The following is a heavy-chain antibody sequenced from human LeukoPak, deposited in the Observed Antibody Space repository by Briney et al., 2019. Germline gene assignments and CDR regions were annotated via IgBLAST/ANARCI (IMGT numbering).Heavy chain of an antibody. CDR2: ISGSGGST. V-gene: IGHV3-23*01. Sequence: GGSLRLSCAASGFTFSSYAMSWVRQAPGEGLEWVSAISGSGGSTYYADSVKGRFTISRDDSKNTLYLQMNSLRAEDTAVYYCAKEVEWGFEYYFDYWGQGTLVTVSS. CDR1: GFTFSSYA. CDR3: AKEVEWGFEYYFDY. D-gene: IGHD1-26*01. J-gene: IGHJ4*02.